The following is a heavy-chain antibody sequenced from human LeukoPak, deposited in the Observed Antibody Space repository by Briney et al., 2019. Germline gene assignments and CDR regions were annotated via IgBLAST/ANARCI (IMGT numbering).Heavy chain of an antibody. CDR3: ARAWFGEFLSPIPTGD. CDR2: ISAYNGNT. CDR1: GGTFSSYA. Sequence: ASVKVSCKASGGTFSSYAISWVRQAPGQGLEWMGWISAYNGNTNYAQKLQGRVTMTTDTSTSTAYMELRSLRSDDTAVYYCARAWFGEFLSPIPTGDWGQGTLVTVSS. J-gene: IGHJ4*02. V-gene: IGHV1-18*01. D-gene: IGHD3-10*01.